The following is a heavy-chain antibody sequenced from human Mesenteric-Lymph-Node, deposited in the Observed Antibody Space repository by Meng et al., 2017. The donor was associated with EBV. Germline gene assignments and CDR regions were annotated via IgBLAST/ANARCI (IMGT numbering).Heavy chain of an antibody. CDR2: VSSSGGTT. V-gene: IGHV3-23*01. Sequence: VLVLESGGVLVLPGGSLRLSCAASGFTFSSNAMNWVRQAPGKGLEWVSAVSSSGGTTYYADSVKGRFTISRDNSKNTLYLQMNSLRAEDTAVYYCAIRIAVNYWGQGTLVTVFS. D-gene: IGHD6-19*01. CDR1: GFTFSSNA. J-gene: IGHJ4*02. CDR3: AIRIAVNY.